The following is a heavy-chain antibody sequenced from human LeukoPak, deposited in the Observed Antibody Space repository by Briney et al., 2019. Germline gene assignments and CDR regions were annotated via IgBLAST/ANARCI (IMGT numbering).Heavy chain of an antibody. CDR1: GFTFSSYS. Sequence: PGGSLRLSCAASGFTFSSYSMNWVRQAPGKGLEWVSYISSSSSTIYYADSVKGRFTISRDNAKNSLYLKMNSLRAEDTAVYYCARDDQVVVAATGFDYWGQGTLVTVSS. V-gene: IGHV3-48*01. CDR3: ARDDQVVVAATGFDY. J-gene: IGHJ4*02. CDR2: ISSSSSTI. D-gene: IGHD2-15*01.